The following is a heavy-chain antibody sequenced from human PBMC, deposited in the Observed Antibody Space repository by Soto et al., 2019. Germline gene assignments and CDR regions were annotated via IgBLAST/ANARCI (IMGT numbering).Heavy chain of an antibody. CDR3: ARDIGNYGY. D-gene: IGHD4-17*01. CDR1: GGSISSYY. V-gene: IGHV4-59*01. J-gene: IGHJ4*02. Sequence: PSETLSLTCTVSGGSISSYYWSWIRQPPGKGLEWIGYIYYSGSTNYNPSLKSRVTISVDTSKNQFSLKLSSVTAADTAVYYCARDIGNYGYWGQGTLVTVSS. CDR2: IYYSGST.